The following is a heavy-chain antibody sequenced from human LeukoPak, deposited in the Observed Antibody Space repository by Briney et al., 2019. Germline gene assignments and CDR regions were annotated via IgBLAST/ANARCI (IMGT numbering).Heavy chain of an antibody. V-gene: IGHV3-23*01. CDR3: ARSPPTSSTYYYFHYYMDV. J-gene: IGHJ6*03. D-gene: IGHD2-2*01. CDR2: INDSGSST. CDR1: GFTFSNYA. Sequence: PGGSLRLSCAASGFTFSNYAMSWVRQAPGKGLEWVSGINDSGSSTHYADSVRGRFTVSRDNSKNTVYLQMDSLRAEDTAVYYCARSPPTSSTYYYFHYYMDVWGKGTTVTVSS.